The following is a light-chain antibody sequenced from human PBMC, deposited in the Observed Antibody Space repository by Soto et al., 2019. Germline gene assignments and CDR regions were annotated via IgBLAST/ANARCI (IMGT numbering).Light chain of an antibody. J-gene: IGKJ4*01. V-gene: IGKV3-15*01. Sequence: DIVMTQSPATLSVSPGERATLSCRASQNIKSNLAWYQQKPGQAPRLLIYGPSSRATGIPARFSGSGSGTDFNLTISSLQSEDLAVYYCQQYNNWTLTFGGGTKLEIK. CDR3: QQYNNWTLT. CDR2: GPS. CDR1: QNIKSN.